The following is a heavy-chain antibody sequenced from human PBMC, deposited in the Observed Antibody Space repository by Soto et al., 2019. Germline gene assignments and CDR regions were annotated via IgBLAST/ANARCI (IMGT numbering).Heavy chain of an antibody. CDR2: IIPIFGTA. V-gene: IGHV1-69*13. CDR3: ASYARRGARSSGHPFGY. D-gene: IGHD3-22*01. CDR1: GGTFSSYA. J-gene: IGHJ4*02. Sequence: SSVKVSCKASGGTFSSYAISWVRQAPGQGLEWMGGIIPIFGTANYAQKFQGRVTITEDEFTSTAYMQLSSLRSEHTAGYYPASYARRGARSSGHPFGYRGQGLMVTVSS.